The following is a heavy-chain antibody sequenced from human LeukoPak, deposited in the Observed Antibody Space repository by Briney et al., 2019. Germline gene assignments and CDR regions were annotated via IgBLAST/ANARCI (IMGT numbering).Heavy chain of an antibody. V-gene: IGHV4-4*02. CDR2: IYHSGSI. D-gene: IGHD6-13*01. CDR1: GDSISSNNW. Sequence: PSETLSLTCAVSGDSISSNNWWSWVRQPPGKGLEWIGEIYHSGSISYNPSLKSRVTISVDTSKNQFSLKLSSVTAADTAVYYCARGVSSSWLSYYYYGMDVWGQGTTVTVSS. J-gene: IGHJ6*02. CDR3: ARGVSSSWLSYYYYGMDV.